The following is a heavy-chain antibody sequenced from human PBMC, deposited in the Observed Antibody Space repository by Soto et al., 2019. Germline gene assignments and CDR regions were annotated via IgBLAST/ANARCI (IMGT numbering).Heavy chain of an antibody. J-gene: IGHJ6*02. D-gene: IGHD4-17*01. CDR3: ALFATDYYNGMDV. CDR2: IHSGGNT. CDR1: RFTVSRKY. Sequence: EVQLVESGGGLVQPGGSLRLSCAASRFTVSRKYMSWVRQAPGKGLEWVAVIHSGGNTYYADSVKGRFTISRDNSKNTLYLQMNNVRAEDTAVYYCALFATDYYNGMDVWGQGTTFTVSS. V-gene: IGHV3-66*01.